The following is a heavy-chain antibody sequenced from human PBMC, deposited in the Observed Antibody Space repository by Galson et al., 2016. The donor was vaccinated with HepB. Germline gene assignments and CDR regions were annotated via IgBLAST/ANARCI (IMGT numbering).Heavy chain of an antibody. CDR3: ARMGHSYGYVPFDY. CDR1: GFSFSSYS. CDR2: ISSSSSTI. D-gene: IGHD5-18*01. Sequence: SLRLSCAASGFSFSSYSMSWVRQAPGKGLEWVSYISSSSSTIFYADSVKGRFTISRDNAKNSLYLQMNSLRDEDTAVYYCARMGHSYGYVPFDYWGQGTLVTVSS. V-gene: IGHV3-48*02. J-gene: IGHJ4*02.